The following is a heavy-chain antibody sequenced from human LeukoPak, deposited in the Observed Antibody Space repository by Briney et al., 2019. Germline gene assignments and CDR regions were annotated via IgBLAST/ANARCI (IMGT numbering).Heavy chain of an antibody. CDR2: IYYSGST. J-gene: IGHJ4*02. D-gene: IGHD2-2*01. CDR3: ARQLVVVVPAEFDC. V-gene: IGHV4-39*01. Sequence: KPSETLSLTCTVSGGSISSSSYYWGWIRQPPGKGLEWIGSIYYSGSTYYNPSLKSRVTISVDPSKNQFSLKLSSVTAADTAVYYCARQLVVVVPAEFDCWGQGTLVTVSS. CDR1: GGSISSSSYY.